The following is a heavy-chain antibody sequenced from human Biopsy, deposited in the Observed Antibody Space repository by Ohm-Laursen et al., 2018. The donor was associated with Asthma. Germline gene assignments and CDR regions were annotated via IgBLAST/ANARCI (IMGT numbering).Heavy chain of an antibody. CDR3: AREGGYCVGYCYSLLEYYYSYYGMDV. D-gene: IGHD2-21*02. J-gene: IGHJ6*02. Sequence: SLRLSCSASGFTFSSYSMNWVRQAPGKGLEWVSYISSSSTRYYADSVKGRFTISRDNAKNSLYLQINSLRDEDTLVYYCAREGGYCVGYCYSLLEYYYSYYGMDVWGQGTTVTVSS. V-gene: IGHV3-48*02. CDR1: GFTFSSYS. CDR2: ISSSSTR.